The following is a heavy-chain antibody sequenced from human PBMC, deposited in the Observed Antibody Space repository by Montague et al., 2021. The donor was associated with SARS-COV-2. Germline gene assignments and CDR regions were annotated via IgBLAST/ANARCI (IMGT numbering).Heavy chain of an antibody. CDR2: IYYSGST. V-gene: IGHV4-61*05. J-gene: IGHJ4*02. Sequence: LVKPTQTLTLTCTFSGFSLSTSGVGVVWIRQPPGKGLEWIGYIYYSGSTNYNPSLKSRVTISVDTTKNQFSLKLSSVTAADTAVYYCARHSFNTIFGVVSIPAYFAYWGQGTLVSVSS. CDR3: ARHSFNTIFGVVSIPAYFAY. D-gene: IGHD3-3*01. CDR1: GFSLSTSGVG.